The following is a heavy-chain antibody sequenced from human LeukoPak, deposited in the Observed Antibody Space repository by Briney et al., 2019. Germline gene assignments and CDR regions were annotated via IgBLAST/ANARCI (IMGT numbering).Heavy chain of an antibody. CDR1: GGSISSYY. V-gene: IGHV4-59*12. Sequence: PSETLSLTCTVSGGSISSYYWSWLRQPPGKGLEWIGYIYHSGSTYYNPSLKSRVTISVDRSKNQFSLKLSSVTAADTAVYYCARGGVAASFDYWGQGTLVTVSS. CDR2: IYHSGST. CDR3: ARGGVAASFDY. J-gene: IGHJ4*02. D-gene: IGHD2-15*01.